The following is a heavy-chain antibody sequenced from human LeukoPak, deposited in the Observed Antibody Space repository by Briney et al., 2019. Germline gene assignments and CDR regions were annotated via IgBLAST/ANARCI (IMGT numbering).Heavy chain of an antibody. CDR1: GFTFSDYY. Sequence: PGGSLRLSCGASGFTFSDYYMTWIRQAPGKGLEWVGFIRSKAYGGTPEYAASVKGRINISRDDSKSIAYLQMNSLKTEDTAVYYCTKCGSTWDFDYWGQGTLVTVSS. J-gene: IGHJ4*02. D-gene: IGHD6-13*01. V-gene: IGHV3-49*03. CDR3: TKCGSTWDFDY. CDR2: IRSKAYGGTP.